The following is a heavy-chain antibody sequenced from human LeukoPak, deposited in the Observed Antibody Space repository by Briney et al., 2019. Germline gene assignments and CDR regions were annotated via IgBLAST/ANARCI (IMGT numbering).Heavy chain of an antibody. J-gene: IGHJ5*02. CDR3: ARIRGYRNGWYWFDP. D-gene: IGHD6-19*01. CDR2: IYPGDSDT. V-gene: IGHV5-51*01. Sequence: GEPLNISCKGSGYIFTSYCFGWLRQMPAKDREGMMIIYPGDSDTKYNPSFQGRVTISADKSISAAYLQWSSLEASDTAMYYCARIRGYRNGWYWFDPWGEGTLVTVSS. CDR1: GYIFTSYC.